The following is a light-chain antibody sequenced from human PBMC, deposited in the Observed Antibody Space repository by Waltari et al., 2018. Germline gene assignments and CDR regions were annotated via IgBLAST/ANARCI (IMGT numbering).Light chain of an antibody. J-gene: IGLJ1*01. V-gene: IGLV1-40*01. CDR2: GHT. Sequence: QAVLMLPPTVPGAPGQRVTISSTGSLSNLGLGYDALWFQQLPGTAPKLLIYGHTNRPSGVPDRFSGSKSGTSASLASTGLQAEDEADYYCQSFDSTLSGSYVFGTGTKVTVL. CDR3: QSFDSTLSGSYV. CDR1: LSNLGLGYD.